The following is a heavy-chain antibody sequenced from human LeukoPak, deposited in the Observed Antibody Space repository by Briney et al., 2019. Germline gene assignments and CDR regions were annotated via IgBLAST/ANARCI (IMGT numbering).Heavy chain of an antibody. V-gene: IGHV3-9*01. CDR3: ASGYTGG. D-gene: IGHD3-16*02. Sequence: GGSLRLSCAASGFTFDDYAMHWVRQAPGKGLEWVSGISWNSGSIGYADSVKGRFTISRDNAENSLYLQMNSLRAEDTALYYCASGYTGGWGQGTLVTVSS. CDR2: ISWNSGSI. J-gene: IGHJ4*02. CDR1: GFTFDDYA.